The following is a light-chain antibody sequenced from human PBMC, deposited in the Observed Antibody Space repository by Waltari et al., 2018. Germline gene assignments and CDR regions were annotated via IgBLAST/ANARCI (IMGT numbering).Light chain of an antibody. J-gene: IGLJ2*01. CDR1: SSNIGSGYD. V-gene: IGLV1-40*01. CDR2: RDD. CDR3: QSYDRDLNAVL. Sequence: QSVLTQPPSVSGAPGQSVTISCTGSSSNIGSGYDVHWYQQIPGSAPKVLIYRDDNRPSGVPGRFSGSKSGTSASLSVTGLHVEDEADYFCQSYDRDLNAVLFGGGTKLTVL.